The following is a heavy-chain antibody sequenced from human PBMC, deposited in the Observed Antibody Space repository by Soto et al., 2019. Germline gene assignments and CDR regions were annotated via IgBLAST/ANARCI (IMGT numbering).Heavy chain of an antibody. CDR1: GGTFSSYA. CDR2: IIPIFGTA. D-gene: IGHD3-3*01. J-gene: IGHJ6*02. CDR3: AGSREPLRFLEWRKIYYYYGLDV. Sequence: ASVKVSCKASGGTFSSYAISWVRQAPGQGLEWMGGIIPIFGTANYAQKFQGRVTITADESTSTAYMELSSLRSEDTAVYYCAGSREPLRFLEWRKIYYYYGLDVWGQGTTVTVSS. V-gene: IGHV1-69*13.